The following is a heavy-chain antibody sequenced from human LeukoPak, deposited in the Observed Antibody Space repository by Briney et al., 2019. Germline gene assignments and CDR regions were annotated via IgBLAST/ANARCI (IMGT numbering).Heavy chain of an antibody. D-gene: IGHD3-22*01. Sequence: SETLSLTCAVSGGSISSTNWWSWVRQPPGKGLEWIGEIYHSGSTNYNPSLKSRVTISVDRSKNQFSLKLSSVTAADTAVYYCARGWYYYDSSGFADAFDIWGQGTMVTVSS. CDR3: ARGWYYYDSSGFADAFDI. V-gene: IGHV4-4*02. J-gene: IGHJ3*02. CDR2: IYHSGST. CDR1: GGSISSTNW.